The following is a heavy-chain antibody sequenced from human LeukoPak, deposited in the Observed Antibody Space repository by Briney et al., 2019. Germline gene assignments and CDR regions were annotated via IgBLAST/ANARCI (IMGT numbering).Heavy chain of an antibody. Sequence: SETLSLTCAVYGGSFSGYYWSWIRQPPRKGLELNGESKHSGTTKYNPSLNSPVTISVHTSKNQFSLQLSSVAAADTAVYYCARAPGGYSYITGYYYYMDVWGKGTTVTVSS. V-gene: IGHV4-34*01. CDR2: SKHSGTT. CDR1: GGSFSGYY. D-gene: IGHD5-18*01. CDR3: ARAPGGYSYITGYYYYMDV. J-gene: IGHJ6*03.